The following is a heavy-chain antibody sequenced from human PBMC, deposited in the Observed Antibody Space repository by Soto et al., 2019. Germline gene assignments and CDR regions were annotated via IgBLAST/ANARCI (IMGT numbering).Heavy chain of an antibody. Sequence: XSVKVSCKVSGYPMTELFMDWVRQAPGKGLEWMGGFDPEDGETIYAQKFQGRVTMTEDTSTDTAYMELSSLRSEDTAVYYCATWVHWPSFDYCGQRTLVTVSS. D-gene: IGHD1-1*01. CDR1: GYPMTELF. J-gene: IGHJ4*02. CDR3: ATWVHWPSFDY. CDR2: FDPEDGET. V-gene: IGHV1-24*01.